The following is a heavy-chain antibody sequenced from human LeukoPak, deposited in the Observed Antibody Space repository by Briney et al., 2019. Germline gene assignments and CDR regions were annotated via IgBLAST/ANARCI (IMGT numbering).Heavy chain of an antibody. CDR1: GFTFSAYW. D-gene: IGHD6-19*01. CDR2: INTDGSDT. J-gene: IGHJ4*02. V-gene: IGHV3-74*01. CDR3: ARGGWYGYYFDY. Sequence: GGSLGLSCAASGFTFSAYWMHWVRQAPGKGLVWVSRINTDGSDTSYADSVKGRFTISRDNAKNTLYLQMNSLRAEDTAVYYCARGGWYGYYFDYWGRGTLATVSS.